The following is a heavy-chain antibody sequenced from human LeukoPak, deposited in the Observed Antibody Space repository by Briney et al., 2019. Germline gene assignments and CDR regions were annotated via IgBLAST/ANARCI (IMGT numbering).Heavy chain of an antibody. J-gene: IGHJ5*02. D-gene: IGHD2-2*01. CDR2: VNANSGGT. CDR3: ARDRGGCSSTSCYLNWSDP. Sequence: ASLKVSRKASLYTFTASYMHSVRQAPGQGLEWVGRVNANSGGTNYAQKFQGRVTMNRDTSISTAYMELSRLRADDTDVYYCARDRGGCSSTSCYLNWSDPWGQGPLVTVSS. CDR1: LYTFTASY. V-gene: IGHV1-2*05.